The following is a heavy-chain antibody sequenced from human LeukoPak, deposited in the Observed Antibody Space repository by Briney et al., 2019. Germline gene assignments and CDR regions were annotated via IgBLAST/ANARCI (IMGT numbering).Heavy chain of an antibody. D-gene: IGHD3-10*01. V-gene: IGHV3-7*01. CDR1: GFTFSSYW. CDR3: ARLVGYYYYYMDV. J-gene: IGHJ6*03. CDR2: IKQDGSEK. Sequence: GGSLRLSCAASGFTFSSYWMSWVRQAPGKGLEWVANIKQDGSEKYYVDCVKGRFTISRDNAKNSLYLQMNSLRAEDTAVYYCARLVGYYYYYMDVWGKGTTVTVSS.